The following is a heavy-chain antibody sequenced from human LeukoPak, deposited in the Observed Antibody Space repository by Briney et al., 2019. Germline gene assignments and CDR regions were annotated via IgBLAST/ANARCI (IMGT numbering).Heavy chain of an antibody. CDR1: GFSFSTAG. J-gene: IGHJ4*02. CDR2: ISTGSSII. V-gene: IGHV3-48*01. Sequence: GGSQRLSCHSSGFSFSTAGMRSVRRAPGKGLDWISYISTGSSIIHYADSVQGRFTICRDDGKNSLYLQMNSLRVEHTAVFQCVTDCSVWRGQGILVTVSS. D-gene: IGHD3-16*01. CDR3: VTDCSVW.